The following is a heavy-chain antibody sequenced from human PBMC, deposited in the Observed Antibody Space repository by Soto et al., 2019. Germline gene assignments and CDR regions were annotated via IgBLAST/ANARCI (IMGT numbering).Heavy chain of an antibody. Sequence: QVQLQESGPGLVKPSETLSLTCTVSGASISSGGYYWSWIRQPPGKGLEWIAYIYHSGKTKYNPSLKNRVTISVDTSKNQFSLRLSSVTAADTAVYYCAREANCSGGTCSSSFWFDPWGQGTLVTVSS. CDR1: GASISSGGYY. D-gene: IGHD2-15*01. J-gene: IGHJ5*02. CDR3: AREANCSGGTCSSSFWFDP. V-gene: IGHV4-61*08. CDR2: IYHSGKT.